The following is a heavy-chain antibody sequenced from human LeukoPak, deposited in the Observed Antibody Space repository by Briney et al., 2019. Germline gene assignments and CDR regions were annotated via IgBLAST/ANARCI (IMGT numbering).Heavy chain of an antibody. J-gene: IGHJ6*03. D-gene: IGHD4-17*01. Sequence: GGSLRLSCAASGFTFNTYTMNWVRQAPGKGLEWVSSITASSTAIYSADSVKGRFTISRDNAKNSLYLQMNSLRAEDTALYYCARGVTTHYYYYMDVWGKGTTVTVSS. V-gene: IGHV3-21*04. CDR3: ARGVTTHYYYYMDV. CDR1: GFTFNTYT. CDR2: ITASSTAI.